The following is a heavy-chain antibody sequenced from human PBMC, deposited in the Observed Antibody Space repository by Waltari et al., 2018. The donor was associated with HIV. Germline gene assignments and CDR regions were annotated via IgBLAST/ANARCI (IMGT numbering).Heavy chain of an antibody. D-gene: IGHD2-2*01. CDR2: ISAYNGNT. Sequence: QVQLVQSGAEVKKPGASVKVSCKAAASTFTSHGISWERQAPGQGFAWMGWISAYNGNTNYAQKLQGRVTMTTDTSTSTAYMELRSLRSDDTAVYYCAREGPADCSSTSCYEDWFDPWGQGTLVTVSS. CDR3: AREGPADCSSTSCYEDWFDP. V-gene: IGHV1-18*01. J-gene: IGHJ5*02. CDR1: ASTFTSHG.